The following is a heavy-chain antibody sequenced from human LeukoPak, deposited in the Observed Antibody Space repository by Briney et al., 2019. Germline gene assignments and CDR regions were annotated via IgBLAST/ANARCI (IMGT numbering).Heavy chain of an antibody. CDR2: ISSSSSYI. Sequence: GGSLRLSCAASGFTFNSYRMNWVRQAPGKGLEWVSSISSSSSYIYYADSVKDRFTISRDNAKNSLYLQMNSLRAEDTAVYYCARVNEAVAGTDHWGQGTLVTVSS. V-gene: IGHV3-21*01. D-gene: IGHD6-19*01. J-gene: IGHJ4*02. CDR1: GFTFNSYR. CDR3: ARVNEAVAGTDH.